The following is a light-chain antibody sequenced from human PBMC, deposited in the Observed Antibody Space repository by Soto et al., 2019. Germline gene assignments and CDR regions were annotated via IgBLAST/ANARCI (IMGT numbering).Light chain of an antibody. CDR2: DAS. CDR3: QHYYTYPLI. V-gene: IGKV1-8*01. CDR1: QAISPY. Sequence: AIRMTQSPSSVSASTGDRVTSTCRASQAISPYLAWYQQKPGKAPKILIYDASTLESGVPSRFSGSGSGTDFTLTISSLQSEDFATYYCQHYYTYPLIFGGGTKVEIK. J-gene: IGKJ4*01.